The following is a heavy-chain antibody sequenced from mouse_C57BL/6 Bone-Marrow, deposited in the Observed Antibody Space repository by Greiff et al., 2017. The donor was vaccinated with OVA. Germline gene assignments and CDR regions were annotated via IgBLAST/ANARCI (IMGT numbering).Heavy chain of an antibody. CDR3: ARYGSSYWYAMDY. CDR2: IYPRDGST. J-gene: IGHJ4*01. Sequence: VKLMESDAELVKPGASVKISCKVSGYTFTDHTIHWMKQRPEQGLEWIGYIYPRDGSTKYNEKFKGKATLTADKSSSTAYMQLNSLTSEDSAVYFCARYGSSYWYAMDYWGQGTSVTVSS. D-gene: IGHD1-1*01. V-gene: IGHV1-78*01. CDR1: GYTFTDHT.